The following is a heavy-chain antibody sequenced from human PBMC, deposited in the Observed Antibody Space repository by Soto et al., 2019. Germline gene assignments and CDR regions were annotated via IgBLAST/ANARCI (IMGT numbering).Heavy chain of an antibody. CDR3: ATRSGGGGAFDF. J-gene: IGHJ3*01. D-gene: IGHD3-10*01. V-gene: IGHV3-48*03. Sequence: EVQLVESGGGLVLPGGSLRLSCAASGLTFSNYEMNWVRQAPGKGLEWVSYIGRGGTTTYYADSLKGRFTISRDNAKNSLYLQINSLRAEDTAVYYGATRSGGGGAFDFWGQGTMVTVSS. CDR2: IGRGGTTT. CDR1: GLTFSNYE.